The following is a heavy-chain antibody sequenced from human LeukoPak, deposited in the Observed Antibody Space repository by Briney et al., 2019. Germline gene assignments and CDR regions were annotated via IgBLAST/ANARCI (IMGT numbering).Heavy chain of an antibody. V-gene: IGHV3-7*01. CDR1: SFTFSSYW. CDR2: IKEDGSKT. CDR3: ARDRSRGLLDAFDI. D-gene: IGHD5-18*01. Sequence: GGSLRLSCAASSFTFSSYWMTWVRQAPGKGLEWVANIKEDGSKTFYVDSVKGRFTISRDNAKNSLYLQMNSLRAEDTAVYYCARDRSRGLLDAFDIWGQGTMVTVSS. J-gene: IGHJ3*02.